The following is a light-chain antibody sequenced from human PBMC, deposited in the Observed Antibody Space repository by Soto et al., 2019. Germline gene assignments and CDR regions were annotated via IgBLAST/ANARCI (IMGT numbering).Light chain of an antibody. V-gene: IGKV3-15*01. Sequence: TQSASTLSVSPGERAPLSCSASQTVGSNLAWYQHKPGQAPRLLISGASTRATGVPARFSGSGSGTEFALTISGLQSEDFTVYFCQQRSNWPSLTFAGGTKVDI. CDR1: QTVGSN. CDR2: GAS. J-gene: IGKJ4*01. CDR3: QQRSNWPSLT.